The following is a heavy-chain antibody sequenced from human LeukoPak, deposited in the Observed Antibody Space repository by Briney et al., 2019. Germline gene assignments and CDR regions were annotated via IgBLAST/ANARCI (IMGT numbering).Heavy chain of an antibody. Sequence: GGSLRLSCAASGFPFSSYAMSWVRQAPGKGLEWVSAISGSGGSTYYADSVKGRFTISRDNSKNTLYLQMNSLRAEDTAVYYCAKGMYYYDSSGYFAWGQGTLVTVSS. CDR1: GFPFSSYA. V-gene: IGHV3-23*01. J-gene: IGHJ5*02. CDR2: ISGSGGST. D-gene: IGHD3-22*01. CDR3: AKGMYYYDSSGYFA.